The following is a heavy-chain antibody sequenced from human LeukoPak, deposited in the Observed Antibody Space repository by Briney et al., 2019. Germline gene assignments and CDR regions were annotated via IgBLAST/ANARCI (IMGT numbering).Heavy chain of an antibody. V-gene: IGHV4-4*02. Sequence: PSETLSLTCAVSGGSISRSNWWSWVRQSPGKGLEWIGEIYHSGSTNYNPSLKSRVTISVDKSKNQFSLKLTSVTAADTAVYYCARRKYDSSGYYYGAFDYWGQGTLVTVSS. CDR3: ARRKYDSSGYYYGAFDY. CDR1: GGSISRSNW. D-gene: IGHD3-22*01. J-gene: IGHJ4*02. CDR2: IYHSGST.